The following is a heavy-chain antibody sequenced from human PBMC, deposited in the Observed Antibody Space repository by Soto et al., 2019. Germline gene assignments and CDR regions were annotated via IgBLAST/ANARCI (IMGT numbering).Heavy chain of an antibody. CDR2: ISTYNGKT. Sequence: QVQLVQSGAEVKKPGASVKVSCKAPGYTFITYGVSWVRQAPGQGLDWLGWISTYNGKTRYAEGLQGRVTMTTDTTTNTAHMELRNLRADDTAVYYCARGPTEYYDNSANYFLDYWGQGTLVTVSS. V-gene: IGHV1-18*01. D-gene: IGHD3-22*01. J-gene: IGHJ4*02. CDR1: GYTFITYG. CDR3: ARGPTEYYDNSANYFLDY.